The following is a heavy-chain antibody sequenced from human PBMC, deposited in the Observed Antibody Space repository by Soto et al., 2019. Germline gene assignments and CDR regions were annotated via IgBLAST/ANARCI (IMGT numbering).Heavy chain of an antibody. CDR1: GYSFTSYW. CDR3: ARTSAAGKYYYGMDV. J-gene: IGHJ6*02. V-gene: IGHV5-51*01. CDR2: IYPGDSDT. D-gene: IGHD6-13*01. Sequence: PGESLKISCKGSGYSFTSYWISWVRQMPGKGLEWMGIIYPGDSDTRYSPSFQGQVTISADKSISTAYLQWSSLKASDTAMYYCARTSAAGKYYYGMDVWGQGTTVTRLL.